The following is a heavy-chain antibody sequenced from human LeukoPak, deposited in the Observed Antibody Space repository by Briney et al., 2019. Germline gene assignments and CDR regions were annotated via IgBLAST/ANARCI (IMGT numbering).Heavy chain of an antibody. CDR1: GGSISSSSYY. V-gene: IGHV4-39*07. CDR2: IYYSGST. J-gene: IGHJ6*03. CDR3: ARTFGRLKHYYYYMDV. Sequence: SETLSLTCTVSGGSISSSSYYWGWIRQPPGKGLEWIASIYYSGSTYYNPSLKSRFTISVDTSKNQFSLKLSSVPAADTAVYYCARTFGRLKHYYYYMDVWGKGTTVTVSS. D-gene: IGHD3-10*01.